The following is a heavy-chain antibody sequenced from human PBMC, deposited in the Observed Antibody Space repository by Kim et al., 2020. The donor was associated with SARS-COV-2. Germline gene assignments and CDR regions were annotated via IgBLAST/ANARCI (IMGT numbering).Heavy chain of an antibody. CDR1: GFTFSSYD. J-gene: IGHJ2*01. Sequence: GGSLRLSCAASGFTFSSYDMHWVRQATGKGLEWVSAIGTAGDTYYPGSVKGRFTISRENATNSLYLQMNSLRAGDTAVYYCARAPYYYDSSGYRKGLWYFDLWGRGTLVTVSS. V-gene: IGHV3-13*04. CDR2: IGTAGDT. D-gene: IGHD3-22*01. CDR3: ARAPYYYDSSGYRKGLWYFDL.